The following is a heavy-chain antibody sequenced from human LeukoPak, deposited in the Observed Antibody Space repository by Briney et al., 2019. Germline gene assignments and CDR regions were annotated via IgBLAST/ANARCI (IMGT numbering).Heavy chain of an antibody. CDR3: ARDRGVVVVAALFDY. CDR1: GFTFSSYA. J-gene: IGHJ4*02. Sequence: GGSLRLSCAASGFTFSSYAMHWARQAPGKGLEWVAVISYDGSNKYYADSVKGRFTISRDNSKNTLYLQMNSLRAEDTAVYYCARDRGVVVVAALFDYWGQGTLVTVSS. V-gene: IGHV3-30-3*01. CDR2: ISYDGSNK. D-gene: IGHD2-15*01.